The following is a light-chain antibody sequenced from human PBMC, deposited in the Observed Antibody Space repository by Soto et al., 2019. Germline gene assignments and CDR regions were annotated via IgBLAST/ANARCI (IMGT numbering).Light chain of an antibody. CDR1: SSDVGSYNL. J-gene: IGLJ1*01. V-gene: IGLV2-23*02. CDR2: EVS. CDR3: CSYAGSSGYV. Sequence: QPVLTQPASVSVSPGQSITISCTGTSSDVGSYNLVSWYQQHPGKAPKLMIYEVSKRPSGVSNRFSGSKSGNKASLTISGLQAEDEADYYCCSYAGSSGYVFGTGTKVTVL.